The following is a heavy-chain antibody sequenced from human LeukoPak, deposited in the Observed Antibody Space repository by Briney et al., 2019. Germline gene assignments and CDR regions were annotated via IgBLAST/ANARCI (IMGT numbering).Heavy chain of an antibody. D-gene: IGHD6-13*01. V-gene: IGHV5-51*01. CDR2: IYPGDSDI. J-gene: IGHJ4*02. Sequence: GESLKISCKGSGFTFTNYWIGWVRQMPGKGLEWMGIIYPGDSDIRYSPSFQGQVTISADKSISTAYLQWSSLKASDTAMYYCVSSIAAADDYWGQGTLVTVSS. CDR3: VSSIAAADDY. CDR1: GFTFTNYW.